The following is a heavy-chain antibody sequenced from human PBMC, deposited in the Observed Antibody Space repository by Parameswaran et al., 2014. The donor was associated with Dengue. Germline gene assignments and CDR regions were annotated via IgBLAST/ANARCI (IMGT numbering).Heavy chain of an antibody. J-gene: IGHJ4*02. CDR3: ARGRGVWFGELLTPLRFDY. Sequence: RWIRQPPGKGLEWIGEINHSGSTNYNPSLKSRVTISVDTSKNQFSLKLSSVTAADTAVYYCARGRGVWFGELLTPLRFDYWGQGTLVTVSS. V-gene: IGHV4-34*01. D-gene: IGHD3-10*01. CDR2: INHSGST.